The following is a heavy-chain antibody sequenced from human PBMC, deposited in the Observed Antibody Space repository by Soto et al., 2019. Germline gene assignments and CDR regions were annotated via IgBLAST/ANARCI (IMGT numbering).Heavy chain of an antibody. J-gene: IGHJ1*01. CDR2: ITINGNT. CDR3: ARETGENWTYEAH. D-gene: IGHD1-7*01. CDR1: CAYISDFS. Sequence: LSLTCRVSCAYISDFSWIWIRQPAGKGLEWIGRITINGNTQKNPSFKSRVTMSIDTSRNHFSLNLQSATAADTALYYCARETGENWTYEAHWGPGTLVTVSS. V-gene: IGHV4-4*07.